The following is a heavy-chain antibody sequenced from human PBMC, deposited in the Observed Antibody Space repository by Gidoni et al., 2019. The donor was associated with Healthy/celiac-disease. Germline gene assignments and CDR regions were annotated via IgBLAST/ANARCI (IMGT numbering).Heavy chain of an antibody. V-gene: IGHV4-34*01. D-gene: IGHD3-3*01. CDR3: ARRRITIFGVVINFDY. J-gene: IGHJ4*02. CDR2: INHSGST. Sequence: QVQLQQWGAGLLKPSETLSLTCAVYGGSFSGYYWSWIRQPTGKGLEWIGEINHSGSTNYNPSLKSRVTISVDTSKNQFSLKLSSVTAADTAVYYCARRRITIFGVVINFDYWGQGTLVTVSS. CDR1: GGSFSGYY.